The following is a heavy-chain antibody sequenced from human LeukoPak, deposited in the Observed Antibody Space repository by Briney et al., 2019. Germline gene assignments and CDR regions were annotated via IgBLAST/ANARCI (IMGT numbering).Heavy chain of an antibody. V-gene: IGHV3-23*01. CDR2: ITGTTRTT. Sequence: GGSLRLSCAASGFIFNGYGMSWVRQARGQGLEWVSSITGTTRTTYYTDSVKGRFIISRDNSKNTLYLQMNSLRAEDTAVYYCAYYYGSGSFPFDYWGQGTLVTVSS. D-gene: IGHD3-10*01. CDR1: GFIFNGYG. J-gene: IGHJ4*02. CDR3: AYYYGSGSFPFDY.